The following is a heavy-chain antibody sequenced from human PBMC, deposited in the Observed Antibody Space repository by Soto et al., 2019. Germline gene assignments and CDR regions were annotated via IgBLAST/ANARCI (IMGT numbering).Heavy chain of an antibody. CDR1: GFTFSSYS. CDR2: ISSSSSYI. Sequence: GGSLRLSSAASGFTFSSYSMNSVRQAAGKGLEWVSSISSSSSYIYYADSVKGRFTISRDNAKNSLYLQMNSLRAEDTAVYYCARDISLSTVTTSRYFHYWGQGTLVNVSS. J-gene: IGHJ4*02. V-gene: IGHV3-21*01. CDR3: ARDISLSTVTTSRYFHY. D-gene: IGHD4-17*01.